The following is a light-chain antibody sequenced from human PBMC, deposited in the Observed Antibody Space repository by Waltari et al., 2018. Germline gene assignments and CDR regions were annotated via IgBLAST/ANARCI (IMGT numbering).Light chain of an antibody. CDR1: SSNVGSNV. V-gene: IGLV1-44*01. CDR2: GND. Sequence: QSVLTQPPSASGTPGQRVTISCSGSSSNVGSNVVNWYQQVPGMAPKLLIYGNDQRPSGVPDRFSGSKSGTSASRAISGLQSEDEADYFWAAWDDSLGGRWEFGGGTKLTVL. J-gene: IGLJ2*01. CDR3: AAWDDSLGGRWE.